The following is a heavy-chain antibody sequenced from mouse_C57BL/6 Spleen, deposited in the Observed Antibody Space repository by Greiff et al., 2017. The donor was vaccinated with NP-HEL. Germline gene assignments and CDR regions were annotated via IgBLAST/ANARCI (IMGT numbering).Heavy chain of an antibody. CDR1: GYAFSSSW. D-gene: IGHD2-4*01. Sequence: VQLQESGPELVKPGASVKISCKASGYAFSSSWMNWVKQRPGKGLEWIGRIYPGAGDTNYNGKFKGKATLTADKSSSTAYMQLSSLTSEDSAVYCCAMDDYGAYWGQGTLVTVSA. CDR2: IYPGAGDT. V-gene: IGHV1-82*01. J-gene: IGHJ3*01. CDR3: AMDDYGAY.